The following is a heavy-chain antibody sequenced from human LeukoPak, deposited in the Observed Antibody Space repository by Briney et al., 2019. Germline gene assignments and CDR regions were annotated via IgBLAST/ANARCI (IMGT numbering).Heavy chain of an antibody. J-gene: IGHJ3*02. CDR2: IGVAGDT. CDR1: GFIFSKYD. CDR3: VRGGIQVAGLDAFDI. V-gene: IGHV3-13*01. Sequence: PGGSLRLSCTASGFIFSKYDMYWVRQSTGKRLECVSAIGVAGDTKYTDSVKDRFTISRENVKNSLYLHMNNLRAEDTAIYYCVRGGIQVAGLDAFDIWGQGTVVTVLS. D-gene: IGHD6-19*01.